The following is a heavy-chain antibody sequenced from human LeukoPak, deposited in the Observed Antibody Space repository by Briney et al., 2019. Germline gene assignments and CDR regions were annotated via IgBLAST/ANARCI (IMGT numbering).Heavy chain of an antibody. CDR3: ARRGITISGVLVYHYSGLDV. CDR1: GFTFSSHW. J-gene: IGHJ6*02. CDR2: IKDDGSEK. V-gene: IGHV3-7*02. Sequence: GGSLRPSCAGSGFTFSSHWMNWVRQAPGKGLEWVASIKDDGSEKHFLDSVNGRFAISRDNAKNSLYLQMSSLRAEDTAVYYCARRGITISGVLVYHYSGLDVWGQGTTVTVSS. D-gene: IGHD3-3*01.